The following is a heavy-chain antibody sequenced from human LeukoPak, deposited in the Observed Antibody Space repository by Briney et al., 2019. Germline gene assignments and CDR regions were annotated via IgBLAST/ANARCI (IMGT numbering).Heavy chain of an antibody. CDR2: INPNSGGT. Sequence: ASVKVSCKASGYTFTGYYMHWVRQAPGQGLEWMGWINPNSGGTNYAQTFQGRVTMTRDTSISTAYMELSRLRSDDTAVYYCARGGVVPAAYSFDPWGQGTLVTVSS. CDR1: GYTFTGYY. CDR3: ARGGVVPAAYSFDP. D-gene: IGHD2-2*01. V-gene: IGHV1-2*02. J-gene: IGHJ5*02.